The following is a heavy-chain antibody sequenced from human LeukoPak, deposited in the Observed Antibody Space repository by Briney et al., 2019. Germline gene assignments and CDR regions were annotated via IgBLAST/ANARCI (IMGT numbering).Heavy chain of an antibody. CDR2: IRDDGGEI. Sequence: PGGSLRLSCEASGFTFSSYWMSWVRQAPGKGLEWVANIRDDGGEIYYVDSVKGRFTISRDNAKSSLFLQMNSLRAEDAAVYYCARDQDGYCSSTSCYSYSRVFDYWGQGTLVTVSS. CDR3: ARDQDGYCSSTSCYSYSRVFDY. J-gene: IGHJ4*02. D-gene: IGHD2-2*01. CDR1: GFTFSSYW. V-gene: IGHV3-7*01.